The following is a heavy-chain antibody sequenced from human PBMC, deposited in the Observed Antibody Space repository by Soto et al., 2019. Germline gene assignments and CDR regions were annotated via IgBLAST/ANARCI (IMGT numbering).Heavy chain of an antibody. CDR3: ARDAAIVVVPAPHYYYGMDV. CDR1: GGSVSSGSYY. J-gene: IGHJ6*02. CDR2: IYYSGST. D-gene: IGHD2-2*01. Sequence: ASETLSLTCTVSGGSVSSGSYYWSWIRQPPGKGLEWIGYIYYSGSTNYNPSLKSRVTISVDTSKNQFSLKLSSVTAADTAVYYCARDAAIVVVPAPHYYYGMDVWGQGTTVTVSS. V-gene: IGHV4-61*01.